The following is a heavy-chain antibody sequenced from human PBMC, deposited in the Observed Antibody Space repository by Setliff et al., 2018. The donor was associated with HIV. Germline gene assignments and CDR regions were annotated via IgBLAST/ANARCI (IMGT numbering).Heavy chain of an antibody. Sequence: PGGSLRLSCTASGFTFGDYAMSWVRQAPGKGLEWVGFIRSKAYGGATKYAASVKGRFTMSRDNAKNTLYLQMNSLSAADTAVYYCIRGPSHGGTYGVDWGQGTLVTVSS. V-gene: IGHV3-49*04. CDR2: IRSKAYGGAT. D-gene: IGHD1-26*01. CDR1: GFTFGDYA. J-gene: IGHJ4*02. CDR3: IRGPSHGGTYGVD.